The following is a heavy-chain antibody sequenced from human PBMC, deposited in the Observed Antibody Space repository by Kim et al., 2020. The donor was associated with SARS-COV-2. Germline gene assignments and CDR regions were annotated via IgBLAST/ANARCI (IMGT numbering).Heavy chain of an antibody. J-gene: IGHJ6*02. CDR3: ARARRYSSSSYGMDV. D-gene: IGHD6-6*01. Sequence: QEFQGRVTITADESTSTAYMELSSLRSEDTAVYYCARARRYSSSSYGMDVWGQGTTVTVSS. V-gene: IGHV1-69*01.